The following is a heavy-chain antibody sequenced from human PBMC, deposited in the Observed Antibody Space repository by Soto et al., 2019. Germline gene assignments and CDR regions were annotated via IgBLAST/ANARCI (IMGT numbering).Heavy chain of an antibody. CDR2: ISYDGSKK. V-gene: IGHV3-30*04. CDR3: AIAPARNTEVVVVVIAATRIDY. D-gene: IGHD2-15*01. Sequence: QVQLVESGGGVVQPGRSLRLSCATSGFTFSSYVMHWVRQAPGKGLEWVAVISYDGSKKYYADSVEGRFTISTDKAKNTVYLQMNSLRAEDTAIYYCAIAPARNTEVVVVVIAATRIDYWGQGTLVSISS. J-gene: IGHJ4*02. CDR1: GFTFSSYV.